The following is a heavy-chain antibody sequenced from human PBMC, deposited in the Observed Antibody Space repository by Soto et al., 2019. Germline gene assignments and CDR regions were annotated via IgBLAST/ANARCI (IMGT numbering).Heavy chain of an antibody. CDR1: GYTFTSYA. Sequence: ASVKVSCKASGYTFTSYAMHWVRQAPGQRLEWMGWINAGNGNTKYSQKFQGRVTITRDTSASTAYMELRGLRFDDTAVYYCARDRLIAVPGLLRNWGQGTLVTVSS. CDR2: INAGNGNT. J-gene: IGHJ4*02. D-gene: IGHD6-19*01. V-gene: IGHV1-3*01. CDR3: ARDRLIAVPGLLRN.